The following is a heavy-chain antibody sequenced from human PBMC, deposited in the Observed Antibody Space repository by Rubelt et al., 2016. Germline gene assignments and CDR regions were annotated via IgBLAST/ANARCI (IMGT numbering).Heavy chain of an antibody. J-gene: IGHJ4*02. CDR3: ARDLSGSYLDY. CDR2: INAGNGNT. V-gene: IGHV1-3*01. Sequence: QVQLVQSGAEVKKPGASVKVSCKASGYTFTSYAMHWVRQAPGQRLEWMGWINAGNGNTKYSQNFQGRVTITRDTSARTTDMGLVSLRAEDTAVYYCARDLSGSYLDYWGQGTLVTVSS. CDR1: GYTFTSYA. D-gene: IGHD6-19*01.